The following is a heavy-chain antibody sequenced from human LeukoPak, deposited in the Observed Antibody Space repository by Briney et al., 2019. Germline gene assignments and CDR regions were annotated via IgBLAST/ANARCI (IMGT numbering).Heavy chain of an antibody. CDR2: IIPIFGTA. Sequence: GASVKVSCKASGGTFSSYAISWVRQAPGQGLEWMGGIIPIFGTANYAQKFQGRVTITADKSTSTDYMELSSLRSEDTALYYCARDNSVGDYAWWFDPWGQGTLVTVSS. V-gene: IGHV1-69*06. J-gene: IGHJ5*02. D-gene: IGHD1-26*01. CDR3: ARDNSVGDYAWWFDP. CDR1: GGTFSSYA.